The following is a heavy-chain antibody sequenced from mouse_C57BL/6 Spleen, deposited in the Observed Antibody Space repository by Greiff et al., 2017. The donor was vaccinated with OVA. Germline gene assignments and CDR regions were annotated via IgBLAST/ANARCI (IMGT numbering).Heavy chain of an antibody. J-gene: IGHJ1*03. Sequence: EVQLVESGEGLVKPGGSLKLSCAASGFTFSSYAMSWVRQTPEKRLEWVAYISSGGDYIYYADTVKGRFTISRDNARNTLYLQMSSLKSEDTAMYYCTREKYYYGSSHWYFDVWGTGTTVTVSS. CDR1: GFTFSSYA. CDR2: ISSGGDYI. CDR3: TREKYYYGSSHWYFDV. D-gene: IGHD1-1*01. V-gene: IGHV5-9-1*02.